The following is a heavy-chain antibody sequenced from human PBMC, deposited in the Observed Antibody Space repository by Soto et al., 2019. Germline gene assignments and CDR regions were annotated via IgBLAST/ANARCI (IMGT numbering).Heavy chain of an antibody. CDR1: GGSISSGDYY. J-gene: IGHJ4*02. D-gene: IGHD2-15*01. CDR2: IYYSGST. CDR3: ATGCGGSCYSGFR. Sequence: QVQLQESGPGLVKPSQTLSLTCTVSGGSISSGDYYWSWIRQPPGKGLEWIGYIYYSGSTYYNPSLKSRVNISVDTSKNQFSLKLSSVTAADTAVYYCATGCGGSCYSGFRWGQGTLVTVSS. V-gene: IGHV4-30-4*01.